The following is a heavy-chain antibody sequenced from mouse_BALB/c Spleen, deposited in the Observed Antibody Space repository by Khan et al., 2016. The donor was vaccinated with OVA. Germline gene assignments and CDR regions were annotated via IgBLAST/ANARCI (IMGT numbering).Heavy chain of an antibody. V-gene: IGHV3-2*02. CDR1: GYSITSDYA. Sequence: EVELVESGPGLVKPSQSLSLTCTVTGYSITSDYAWNWIRQFPGNKLEWMGYISYSGSTSYNPSLKSRISITRDTSKNQFFLQLNSVTTEDTATCYCARRGDGYYGAMDYWGQGTSVTVSS. J-gene: IGHJ4*01. CDR3: ARRGDGYYGAMDY. CDR2: ISYSGST. D-gene: IGHD2-3*01.